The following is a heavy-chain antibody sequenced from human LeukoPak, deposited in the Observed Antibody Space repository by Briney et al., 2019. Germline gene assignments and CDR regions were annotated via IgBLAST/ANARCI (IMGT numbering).Heavy chain of an antibody. CDR1: GGSFSGYY. J-gene: IGHJ4*02. Sequence: SETLSLTCAVYGGSFSGYYWSWIRQPPGKGLEWIGEINHSGSTNYNPSLRSRVTISVDTSKNQFSLRLSSVTAADTAVYYCARDDCVSINCYGRLIDYWGQGTLVTVSS. D-gene: IGHD2-2*01. CDR2: INHSGST. V-gene: IGHV4-34*01. CDR3: ARDDCVSINCYGRLIDY.